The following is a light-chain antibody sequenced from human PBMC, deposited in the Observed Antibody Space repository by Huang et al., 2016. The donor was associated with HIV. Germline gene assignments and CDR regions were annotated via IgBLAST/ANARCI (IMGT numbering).Light chain of an antibody. Sequence: EVLLTQSPATLSVSPGERATLSCRASQSVSTNLDWYQQKPGPAPRLLIYGASTRATGVPARVSGSGSGTEFTLTISSLQSEDSAVYYCQQYNSWPPLFTFGPGTKVDIK. J-gene: IGKJ3*01. CDR2: GAS. CDR1: QSVSTN. V-gene: IGKV3-15*01. CDR3: QQYNSWPPLFT.